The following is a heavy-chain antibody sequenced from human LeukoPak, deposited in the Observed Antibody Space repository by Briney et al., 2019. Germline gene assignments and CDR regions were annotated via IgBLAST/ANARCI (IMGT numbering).Heavy chain of an antibody. CDR3: GASRQYVGAFDI. CDR1: GFTFSSYE. D-gene: IGHD3-16*01. CDR2: ISSSSTII. J-gene: IGHJ3*02. Sequence: GGSLRLSCAASGFTFSSYELSWVRQAPGKGLEWISYISSSSTIIKYADSVRGRFTISRDDARESLYLQMSSLRADDTAIYYCGASRQYVGAFDIWGQGTLVTVSS. V-gene: IGHV3-48*03.